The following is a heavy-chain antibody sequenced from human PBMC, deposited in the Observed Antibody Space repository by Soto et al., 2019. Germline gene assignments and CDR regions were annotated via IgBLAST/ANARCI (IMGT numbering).Heavy chain of an antibody. CDR1: GGSISSGDYY. CDR3: AGDRTYYDFWSGSRYYYYGMDV. V-gene: IGHV4-30-4*01. CDR2: IYYSGST. D-gene: IGHD3-3*01. J-gene: IGHJ6*02. Sequence: SETLSLTCTVSGGSISSGDYYWSWIRQPPGKGLEWIGYIYYSGSTYYNPSLKSRVTISVDTSKNQFSLKLSSVTAADTAVYYCAGDRTYYDFWSGSRYYYYGMDVWGQGTTVTVSS.